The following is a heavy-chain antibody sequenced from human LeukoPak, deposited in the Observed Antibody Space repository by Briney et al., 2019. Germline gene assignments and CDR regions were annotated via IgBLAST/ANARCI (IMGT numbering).Heavy chain of an antibody. D-gene: IGHD3-22*01. J-gene: IGHJ4*02. CDR1: GFTFSSYS. CDR2: ISSSSSTI. V-gene: IGHV3-48*04. CDR3: AKDGAYYYDSSGYYYVGGDFDY. Sequence: GGSLRLSCAASGFTFSSYSMNWVRQAPGKGLEWVSYISSSSSTIYYADSVKGRFTISRDNAKNSLYLQMNSLRAEDTAVYYCAKDGAYYYDSSGYYYVGGDFDYWGQGTLVTVSS.